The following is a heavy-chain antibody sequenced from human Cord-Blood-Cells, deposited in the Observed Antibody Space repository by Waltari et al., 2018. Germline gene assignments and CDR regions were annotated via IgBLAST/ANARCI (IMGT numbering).Heavy chain of an antibody. CDR2: IDYSGST. Sequence: QLQLQESGPGLVKPSETLSLTCTVSGGSISSSSYSWGWIRQPPGKGLEWIGSIDYSGSTYYNPSLKSRVTIAVDTSKNQFSLKLSSVTAADTAVYDCARKGGSYYYYYYMDVWGKGTTVTVSS. D-gene: IGHD1-26*01. CDR1: GGSISSSSYS. CDR3: ARKGGSYYYYYYMDV. V-gene: IGHV4-39*01. J-gene: IGHJ6*03.